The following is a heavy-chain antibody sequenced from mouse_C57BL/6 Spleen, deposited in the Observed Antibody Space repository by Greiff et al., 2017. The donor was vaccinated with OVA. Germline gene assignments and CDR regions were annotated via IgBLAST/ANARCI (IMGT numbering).Heavy chain of an antibody. D-gene: IGHD3-3*01. CDR1: GFTFSDYG. Sequence: EVQVVESGGGLVKPGGSLKLPCAASGFTFSDYGMHWVRQAPEKGLEWVAYISSGSSTIYYADTVKGRFTISRDNAKSTLFLQMTSLRSGDTAMYYCARQGTGYFDVWGTGTTVTVSS. CDR2: ISSGSSTI. CDR3: ARQGTGYFDV. V-gene: IGHV5-17*01. J-gene: IGHJ1*03.